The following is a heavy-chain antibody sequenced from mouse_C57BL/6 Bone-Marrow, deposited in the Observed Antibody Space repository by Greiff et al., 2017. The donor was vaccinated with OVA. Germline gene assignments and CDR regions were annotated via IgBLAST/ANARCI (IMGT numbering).Heavy chain of an antibody. CDR2: ISSGGSYT. CDR1: GFTFSSYG. D-gene: IGHD1-1*01. V-gene: IGHV5-6*01. CDR3: ARPYYYGSSHDYFDY. Sequence: DVHLVESGGDLVKPGGSLKLSCAASGFTFSSYGMSWVRQTPDKRLEWVATISSGGSYTYYPDSVKGRFTISRDNAKNTLYLQMSSLKSEDTAMYYCARPYYYGSSHDYFDYWGQGATLTVAS. J-gene: IGHJ2*01.